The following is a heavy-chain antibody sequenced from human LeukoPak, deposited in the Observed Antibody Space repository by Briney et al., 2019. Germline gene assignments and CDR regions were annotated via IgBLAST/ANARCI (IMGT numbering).Heavy chain of an antibody. J-gene: IGHJ3*02. CDR2: IYYSGST. Sequence: KRSETLSLTCTVSGGSISSYYWSWIRQPPGKGLEWIGYIYYSGSTNYNPSLKSRVTISVDTSKNQFSLTLSSVTAADTAVYYCARHPGYCSSTSCRMGAFDIWGQGTMVTVSS. CDR3: ARHPGYCSSTSCRMGAFDI. CDR1: GGSISSYY. V-gene: IGHV4-59*08. D-gene: IGHD2-2*01.